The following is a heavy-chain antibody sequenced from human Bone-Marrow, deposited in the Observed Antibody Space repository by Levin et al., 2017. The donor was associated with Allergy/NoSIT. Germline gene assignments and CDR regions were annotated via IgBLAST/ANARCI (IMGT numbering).Heavy chain of an antibody. D-gene: IGHD2/OR15-2a*01. Sequence: ETLSLTCAASGFTFSGSAMHWVRQASGKGLEWVGHIKSKANNYATAYAASVKDRFTISRDDSKNTAYLQVNSLKAEDTAVYYCTSILSGAAAFDYWGQGALVTVSS. CDR2: IKSKANNYAT. V-gene: IGHV3-73*01. CDR1: GFTFSGSA. CDR3: TSILSGAAAFDY. J-gene: IGHJ4*02.